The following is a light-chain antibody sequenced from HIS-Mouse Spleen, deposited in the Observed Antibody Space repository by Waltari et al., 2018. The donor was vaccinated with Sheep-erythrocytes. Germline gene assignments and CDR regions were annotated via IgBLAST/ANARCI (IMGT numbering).Light chain of an antibody. CDR1: SLDVGSYDL. Sequence: QSALTQPASAPGSPRQSITSPCTGPSLDVGSYDLYSVYQQHPGTAPKLMIYEGSKRPSGVSNRFSGSKSGNTASLTISGLQAEDEADYYCCSYAGSSTPWVFGGGTKLTVL. CDR3: CSYAGSSTPWV. J-gene: IGLJ3*02. CDR2: EGS. V-gene: IGLV2-23*01.